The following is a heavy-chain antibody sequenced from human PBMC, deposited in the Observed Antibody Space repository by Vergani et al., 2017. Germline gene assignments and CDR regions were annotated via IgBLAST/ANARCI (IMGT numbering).Heavy chain of an antibody. CDR3: VRDHAMDF. CDR2: IKFSGGSI. J-gene: IGHJ4*02. CDR1: GGTFSNYG. D-gene: IGHD3-3*01. Sequence: QVQLVQSGAEVKKPGSSVKVSCKAPGGTFSNYGISWVRQAPGQGLEWMGIIKFSGGSISYAQKFQGRVTMTGDTSTSTVYMELSSLRSDDTAVYYCVRDHAMDFWGQGTLVTVSS. V-gene: IGHV1-46*03.